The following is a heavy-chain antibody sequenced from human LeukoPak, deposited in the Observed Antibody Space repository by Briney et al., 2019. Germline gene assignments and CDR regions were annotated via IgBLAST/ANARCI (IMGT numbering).Heavy chain of an antibody. Sequence: GGSLRLSCAASGFTFSNHVMHWVRQAPGKGLEWVTVISYDGSNKYYADSVKGRFTISRDNSKNTLYMQMNSLRAEDTAVYYCARDRPGISVAGALDYWGQGTLVTVSS. V-gene: IGHV3-30*03. CDR2: ISYDGSNK. CDR1: GFTFSNHV. D-gene: IGHD6-19*01. J-gene: IGHJ4*02. CDR3: ARDRPGISVAGALDY.